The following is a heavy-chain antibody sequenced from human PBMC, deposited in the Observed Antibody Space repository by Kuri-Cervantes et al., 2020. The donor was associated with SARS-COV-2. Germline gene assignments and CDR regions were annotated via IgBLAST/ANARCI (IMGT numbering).Heavy chain of an antibody. Sequence: SETLSLTCTVSGYSISSGYYWGWIRQPPGKGLEWIGSIYHSGSTYCNPSLKSRVTISVDTSKNQFSLKLSSVTAADTAVYYCARGQWGLPFDYWGQGTLVTVSS. V-gene: IGHV4-38-2*02. CDR2: IYHSGST. CDR3: ARGQWGLPFDY. CDR1: GYSISSGYY. J-gene: IGHJ4*02. D-gene: IGHD1-26*01.